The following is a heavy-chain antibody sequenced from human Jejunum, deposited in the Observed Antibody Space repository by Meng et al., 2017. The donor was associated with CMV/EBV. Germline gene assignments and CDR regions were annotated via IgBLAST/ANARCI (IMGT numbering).Heavy chain of an antibody. V-gene: IGHV3-66*01. CDR1: GFTVSSNY. J-gene: IGHJ4*02. CDR3: ARDSSGYYPEY. D-gene: IGHD3-22*01. CDR2: IYSGGTT. Sequence: EVQLVVSGGDLVQPGGSLGLSCASSGFTVSSNYLSWARQAPGKGLEWVSFIYSGGTTYYADSVKGRFTISRDNSKNTMYLQMNSLRVEDTAVYYCARDSSGYYPEYWGQGTLVTVSS.